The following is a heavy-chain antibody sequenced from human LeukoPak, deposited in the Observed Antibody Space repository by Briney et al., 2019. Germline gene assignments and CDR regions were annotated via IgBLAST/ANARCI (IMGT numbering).Heavy chain of an antibody. V-gene: IGHV3-23*01. Sequence: GGSLRLSCAASGFTFSSYAMSWVRQAPGEGMEWVSAISGSGGSTYYADSVKGRFTISRDNSKNTLYLQMNSLRAEDTAVYYCAKEPRRCSSTSCYTAYWGQGTLVTVSS. CDR2: ISGSGGST. CDR1: GFTFSSYA. CDR3: AKEPRRCSSTSCYTAY. J-gene: IGHJ4*02. D-gene: IGHD2-2*02.